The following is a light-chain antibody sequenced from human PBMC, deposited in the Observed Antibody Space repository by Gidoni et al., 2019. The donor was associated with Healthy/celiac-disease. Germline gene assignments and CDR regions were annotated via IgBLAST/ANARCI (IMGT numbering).Light chain of an antibody. CDR1: QSVLYSSNNKNY. V-gene: IGKV4-1*01. CDR3: QQYYSTPQLT. J-gene: IGKJ4*01. Sequence: DIVMTQSPDSLAVSLAERATINCKSSQSVLYSSNNKNYLAWYQQKPGQHPKLLIYWASTRESGVPDRFSGSGSGTDFTLTISSLQAEDVAVYYCQQYYSTPQLTFGGGTKVEIK. CDR2: WAS.